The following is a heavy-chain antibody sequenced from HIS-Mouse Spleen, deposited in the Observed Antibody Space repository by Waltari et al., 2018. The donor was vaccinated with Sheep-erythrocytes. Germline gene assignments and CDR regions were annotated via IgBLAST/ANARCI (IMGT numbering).Heavy chain of an antibody. V-gene: IGHV4-39*07. J-gene: IGHJ2*01. CDR1: GGSISRSSYY. CDR3: AREIPYSSSWYDWYFDL. D-gene: IGHD6-13*01. CDR2: IYYSGST. Sequence: QLQLQESGPGLVKPSETLPLTCPASGGSISRSSYYWVWIRQPPGKGLEWIGSIYYSGSTYYNPSLKSRVTISVDTSKNQFSLKLSSVTAADTAVYYCAREIPYSSSWYDWYFDLWGRGTLVTVSS.